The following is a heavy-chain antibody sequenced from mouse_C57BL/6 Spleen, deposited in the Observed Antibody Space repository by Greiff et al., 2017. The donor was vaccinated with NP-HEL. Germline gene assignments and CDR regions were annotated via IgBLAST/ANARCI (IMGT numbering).Heavy chain of an antibody. D-gene: IGHD2-5*01. CDR3: TYSKEGYFDY. CDR2: IDPENGDT. CDR1: GFNIKDDY. V-gene: IGHV14-4*01. J-gene: IGHJ2*01. Sequence: EVQLQQSGAELVRPGASVKLSCTASGFNIKDDYMHWVKQRPEQGLEWIGWIDPENGDTEYASKSQGKATITADTSSNTAYLQLSSLTSEDTAVYYCTYSKEGYFDYWGQGTTLTVSS.